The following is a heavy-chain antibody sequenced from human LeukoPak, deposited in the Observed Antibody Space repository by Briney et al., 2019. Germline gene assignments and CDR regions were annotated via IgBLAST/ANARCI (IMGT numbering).Heavy chain of an antibody. J-gene: IGHJ6*03. D-gene: IGHD1-26*01. CDR3: ATGVGPTHPHYYYSYMDV. CDR2: FDREEGKT. CDR1: GYTLSELS. Sequence: ASVKVSCKVSGYTLSELSMHWVRQAPGKGLEWMGSFDREEGKTIDAQKFQGRVTMTEDTSTDTAYMELRSLRSEDTAVYYCATGVGPTHPHYYYSYMDVWGKGTTVTVSS. V-gene: IGHV1-24*01.